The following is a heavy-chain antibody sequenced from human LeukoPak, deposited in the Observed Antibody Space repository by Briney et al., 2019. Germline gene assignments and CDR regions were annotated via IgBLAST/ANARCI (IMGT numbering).Heavy chain of an antibody. Sequence: GGSLRLSCGASGFTFSNYAMTWVRQVPGKGLEWLSGISRRGDTTYYTDSVKGRFTISRDNSNNTLYLQMNTLRADDTAVYYCSKATGPNSFRYIEYWGQGTLVAVSS. CDR3: SKATGPNSFRYIEY. J-gene: IGHJ4*02. V-gene: IGHV3-23*01. CDR1: GFTFSNYA. D-gene: IGHD1-14*01. CDR2: ISRRGDTT.